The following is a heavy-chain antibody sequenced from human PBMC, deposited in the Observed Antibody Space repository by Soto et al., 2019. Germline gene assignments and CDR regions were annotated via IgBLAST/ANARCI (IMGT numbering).Heavy chain of an antibody. CDR3: VRDRDFYMDV. V-gene: IGHV3-33*01. CDR1: GFTFSSYG. CDR2: IWYGGSKK. Sequence: GGSLRLSCAASGFTFSSYGVHWVRQAPGKGLEWVAVIWYGGSKKYYADPVKGRCTISRDDSENSLYLQMNSLRVEDTAVYYCVRDRDFYMDVWGKGTTVTVSS. J-gene: IGHJ6*03.